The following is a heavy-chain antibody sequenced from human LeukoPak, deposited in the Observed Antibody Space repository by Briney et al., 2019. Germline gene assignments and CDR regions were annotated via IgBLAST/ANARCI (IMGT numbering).Heavy chain of an antibody. Sequence: SETLSLTCTVSGGSISSGSYFWSWIRQPAGKGLEWIGRIYASGSTNYNPSLKSRVTISVDTSKNRFSLELTSVTAADTAVYYCARGQTTVNFDYWGQGALVTVSS. D-gene: IGHD4-17*01. J-gene: IGHJ4*02. CDR3: ARGQTTVNFDY. CDR1: GGSISSGSYF. CDR2: IYASGST. V-gene: IGHV4-61*02.